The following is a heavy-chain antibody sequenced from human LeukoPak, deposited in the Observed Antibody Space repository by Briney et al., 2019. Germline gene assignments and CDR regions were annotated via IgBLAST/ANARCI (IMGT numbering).Heavy chain of an antibody. CDR3: ARAESANPRGGWFDP. V-gene: IGHV3-64*01. CDR2: IDNGGGIT. J-gene: IGHJ5*02. Sequence: GGSLRLSCTASGFSFNNYGIHWVRQAPGKGLEYVSGIDNGGGITYYGNSVKGRFTISRDDFRITVYLQMDSLRAEDMAVYFCARAESANPRGGWFDPWGQGTLVTVSS. CDR1: GFSFNNYG.